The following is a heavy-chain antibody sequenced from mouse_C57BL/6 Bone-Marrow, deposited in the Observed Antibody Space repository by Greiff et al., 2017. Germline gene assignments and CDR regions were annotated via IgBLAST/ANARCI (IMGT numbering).Heavy chain of an antibody. Sequence: QVQLQQPGAELVKPGASVKLSCKASGYTFTSYWMHWVKPRPGRGLEWIGRIDPNSGGTKYNEKFKSKATLTVDQPSSTAYMQLSRLTSEDSAVYYGARRDGYYAMDYWGQGTSVTVSS. CDR2: IDPNSGGT. V-gene: IGHV1-72*01. CDR1: GYTFTSYW. D-gene: IGHD2-3*01. CDR3: ARRDGYYAMDY. J-gene: IGHJ4*01.